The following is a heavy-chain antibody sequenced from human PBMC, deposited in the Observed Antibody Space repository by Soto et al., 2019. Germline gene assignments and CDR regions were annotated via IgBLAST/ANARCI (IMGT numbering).Heavy chain of an antibody. D-gene: IGHD2-8*01. V-gene: IGHV4-59*01. CDR1: GGSISNYD. Sequence: SETLSLTSTVSGGSISNYDGIWIGQPPGKGLEWVGYISYSGNTNYNPSLKSRVTISVDTSKNQFSLKLTSVTASDTAIYFCARGYCTNGVCYTGFDYWGHGTLVTVSS. CDR3: ARGYCTNGVCYTGFDY. J-gene: IGHJ4*01. CDR2: ISYSGNT.